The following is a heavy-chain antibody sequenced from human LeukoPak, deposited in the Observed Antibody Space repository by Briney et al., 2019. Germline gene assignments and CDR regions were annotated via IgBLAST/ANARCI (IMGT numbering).Heavy chain of an antibody. D-gene: IGHD3-10*01. V-gene: IGHV3-20*04. CDR2: FNWNGGSI. Sequence: AGSLRLSCAASGITCDDYATSLDRQGSGMGLERVSCFNWNGGSIGYADSLKDRFTISRDNAKYSLYLQMFSLRAEDTALYYCARDPTEGFEELLSPPDYWGQGTLVTVFS. J-gene: IGHJ4*02. CDR3: ARDPTEGFEELLSPPDY. CDR1: GITCDDYA.